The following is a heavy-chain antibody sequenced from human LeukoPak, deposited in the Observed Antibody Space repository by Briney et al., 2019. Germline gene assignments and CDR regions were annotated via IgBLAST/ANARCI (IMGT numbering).Heavy chain of an antibody. Sequence: TGGSLRLSCGASGFSFSTYNMNWVRQAPGKGLEWVSFISSSENTRHYTESVEGRFSISRDNAKNSLYLQMSSLRAEDTGVYYCARDYNDPPGYDNPNDAFDVWGQGTMVTVSS. CDR3: ARDYNDPPGYDNPNDAFDV. CDR2: ISSSENTR. J-gene: IGHJ3*01. V-gene: IGHV3-48*03. D-gene: IGHD3-9*01. CDR1: GFSFSTYN.